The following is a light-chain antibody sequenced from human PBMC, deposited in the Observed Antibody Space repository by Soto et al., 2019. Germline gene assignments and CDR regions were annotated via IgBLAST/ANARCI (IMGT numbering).Light chain of an antibody. J-gene: IGLJ2*01. CDR2: EVS. V-gene: IGLV2-14*01. Sequence: QSALTQSASVSGSPGQSITISCTGTSSDIGGYNYVSWYQQNPDKAPKLMIFEVSNRPSGVSNRFSGSKSGNTASLTISGLLPADEADYYCCSYTTSPTVAFGGGTKLTVL. CDR1: SSDIGGYNY. CDR3: CSYTTSPTVA.